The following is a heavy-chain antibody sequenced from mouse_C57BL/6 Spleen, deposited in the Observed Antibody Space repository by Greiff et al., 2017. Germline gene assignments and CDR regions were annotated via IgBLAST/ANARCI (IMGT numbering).Heavy chain of an antibody. D-gene: IGHD2-1*01. J-gene: IGHJ1*03. CDR2: INPNNGGT. Sequence: VQLQQSGPELVKPGASVKIPCKASGYTFTDYNMDWVKQSHGKSLEWIGDINPNNGGTIYNQKFKGKATLTVDKSSSTAYMELRSLTSEDTAVYYCARRHYYGNHWYFDVWGTGTTVTVSS. CDR1: GYTFTDYN. CDR3: ARRHYYGNHWYFDV. V-gene: IGHV1-18*01.